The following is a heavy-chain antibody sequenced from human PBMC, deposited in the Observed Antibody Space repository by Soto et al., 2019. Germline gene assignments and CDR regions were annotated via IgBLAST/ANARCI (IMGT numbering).Heavy chain of an antibody. CDR2: IIALDGKT. CDR1: GGTFNSST. J-gene: IGHJ3*01. Sequence: GASVKVSCKASGGTFNSSTISWVRRAPGQGLEWMGRIIALDGKTNSAQKLQGRVTMTTDTSTSTAYMELRSLRSDDTAVYYCARDQSPYYYDSSGLDAFDFWGQGTLVTVSS. D-gene: IGHD3-22*01. CDR3: ARDQSPYYYDSSGLDAFDF. V-gene: IGHV1-18*01.